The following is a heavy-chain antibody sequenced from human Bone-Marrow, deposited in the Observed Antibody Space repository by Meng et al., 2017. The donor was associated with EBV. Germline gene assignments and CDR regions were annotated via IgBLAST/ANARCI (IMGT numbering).Heavy chain of an antibody. J-gene: IGHJ4*02. D-gene: IGHD4-17*01. CDR3: ARGQHDYAFDY. CDR2: INAGNGNT. Sequence: QGQVVQSWAEVKKTGASVKVSCRASGYTFTSTSFAIHWGRQAPGQRLEWMGWINAGNGNTKYSQNFQGRVTITRDTSATTVHMELRSLRSEDTAVYYCARGQHDYAFDYWGQGTLVTVSS. CDR1: GYTFTSTSFA. V-gene: IGHV1-3*01.